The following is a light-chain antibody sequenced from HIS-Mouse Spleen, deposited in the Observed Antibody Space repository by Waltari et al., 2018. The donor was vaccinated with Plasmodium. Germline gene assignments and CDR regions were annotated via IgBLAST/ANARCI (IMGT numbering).Light chain of an antibody. CDR3: QQRSNWPLT. CDR2: DAS. V-gene: IGKV3-11*01. Sequence: EIVLTQSPATLSLSPGERATLSCMASQCVSSYLAWYQPKPGQAPRLRIYDASNRATGIPARFRGSGSGTDFTLTISSLEPEDFAVYYCQQRSNWPLTFGGGTKVEIK. J-gene: IGKJ4*01. CDR1: QCVSSY.